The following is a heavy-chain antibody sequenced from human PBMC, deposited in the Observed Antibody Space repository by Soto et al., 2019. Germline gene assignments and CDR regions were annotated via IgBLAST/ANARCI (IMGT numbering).Heavy chain of an antibody. Sequence: PGEALKISGEGSGYSFTSYWSGWVRQMPGKGLEWMGIIYPGDSDTRYSPSFQGQVTISADKSISTAYLQWSSLKASDTAMYYCARRMQLVQFASYGMDVWGQGTTVTVSS. CDR2: IYPGDSDT. V-gene: IGHV5-51*01. CDR1: GYSFTSYW. J-gene: IGHJ6*02. D-gene: IGHD6-13*01. CDR3: ARRMQLVQFASYGMDV.